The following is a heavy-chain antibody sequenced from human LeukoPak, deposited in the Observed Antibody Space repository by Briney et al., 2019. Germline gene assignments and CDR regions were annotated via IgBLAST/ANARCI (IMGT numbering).Heavy chain of an antibody. CDR2: IYTSGST. Sequence: PSETLSLTCTVSGGSISSYYWSWIRQPAGKGLEWIGRIYTSGSTNYNPSPKSRVTISVDKSKNQFSLKLSSVTAADTAVYYCARDHGSGYYYFDYWGQGTLVTVSS. V-gene: IGHV4-4*07. J-gene: IGHJ4*02. CDR1: GGSISSYY. CDR3: ARDHGSGYYYFDY. D-gene: IGHD3-22*01.